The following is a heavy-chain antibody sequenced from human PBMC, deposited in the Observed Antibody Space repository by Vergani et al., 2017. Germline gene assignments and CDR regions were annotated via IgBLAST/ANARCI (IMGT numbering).Heavy chain of an antibody. J-gene: IGHJ4*02. CDR2: IIPIFGTT. D-gene: IGHD3-22*01. V-gene: IGHV1-69*13. CDR1: GGTFSSNS. CDR3: TRGWYYDSIAYWAY. Sequence: QGQLAQSGAEVKKPGSSVKVSCKASGGTFSSNSISWVRLAPGQGLEWMGRIIPIFGTTSYAQKFQGRVTILADESTSTAYMELSSLRSEDTAVYYCTRGWYYDSIAYWAYWGQGTLVTVSS.